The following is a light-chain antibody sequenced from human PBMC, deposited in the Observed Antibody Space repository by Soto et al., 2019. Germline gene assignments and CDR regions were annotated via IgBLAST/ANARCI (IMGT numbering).Light chain of an antibody. CDR2: DTS. CDR1: QSVSIH. V-gene: IGKV3-15*01. J-gene: IGKJ5*01. Sequence: EIVLTHSPGTLSFSPWEIATLSFSSSQSVSIHLAWYQQTPGQAPRLLIYDTSTRATGIPARFSGSGSGTEFTLTISSLQSEDFAVYYCQQYSNWPPITFGQGTRLEIK. CDR3: QQYSNWPPIT.